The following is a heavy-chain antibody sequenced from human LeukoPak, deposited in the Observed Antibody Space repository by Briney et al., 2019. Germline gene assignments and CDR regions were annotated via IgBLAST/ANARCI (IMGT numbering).Heavy chain of an antibody. CDR1: GFSFSSYG. D-gene: IGHD3-3*01. CDR2: ISGSGRST. CDR3: AKRSGGPSPFDY. J-gene: IGHJ4*02. Sequence: PGGSLRLSCAASGFSFSSYGMSWVRQAPGKGLEWVSVISGSGRSTYYADSVKGRFTISRENSKNTLYLQMNSLRAEDTAVYYCAKRSGGPSPFDYWGQGTPVTVSS. V-gene: IGHV3-23*01.